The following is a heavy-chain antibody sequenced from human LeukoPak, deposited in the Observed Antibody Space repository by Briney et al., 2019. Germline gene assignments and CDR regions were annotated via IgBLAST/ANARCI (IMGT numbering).Heavy chain of an antibody. Sequence: GGSLRLSCAASGFTFSSYGMHWVRQAPGKGLEWVAFIRYDGSNKYYADSVKGRFTISRDNSKNTLYLQMNSLRAEDTAVYYCAKERHFRGITIFGVVHYYFDYWGQGTLVTVSS. V-gene: IGHV3-30*02. CDR2: IRYDGSNK. CDR1: GFTFSSYG. CDR3: AKERHFRGITIFGVVHYYFDY. D-gene: IGHD3-3*01. J-gene: IGHJ4*02.